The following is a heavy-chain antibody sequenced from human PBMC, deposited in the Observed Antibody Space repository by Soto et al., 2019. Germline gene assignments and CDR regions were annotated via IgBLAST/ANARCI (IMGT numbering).Heavy chain of an antibody. J-gene: IGHJ6*02. V-gene: IGHV1-3*01. CDR1: GYTFTSYA. Sequence: QVQIVQSGAEVKKPGASVKVSCKASGYTFTSYAMHWVRQAPGQRLEWMGWINAGNGNTKYSQKFQGRVTITRDTSASTAYMELSSLRSEDTAVYYCARDIVLMVYAIRDGGSVPYGMDVWGQGTTVTVSS. CDR3: ARDIVLMVYAIRDGGSVPYGMDV. D-gene: IGHD2-8*01. CDR2: INAGNGNT.